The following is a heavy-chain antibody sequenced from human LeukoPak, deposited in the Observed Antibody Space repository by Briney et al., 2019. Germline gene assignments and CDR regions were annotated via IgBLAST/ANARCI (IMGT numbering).Heavy chain of an antibody. D-gene: IGHD5-24*01. J-gene: IGHJ4*02. V-gene: IGHV3-23*01. CDR1: GFTFSSYA. CDR2: VSGSGGST. Sequence: GESLRLSCAASGFTFSSYAMSWVRQAPGKGLEWVSAVSGSGGSTYYADSVRGRFTISRDNSKNTLYLQMNSLRAEDTAVYYCAKLVEMATSVDYWGQGTLVTVSS. CDR3: AKLVEMATSVDY.